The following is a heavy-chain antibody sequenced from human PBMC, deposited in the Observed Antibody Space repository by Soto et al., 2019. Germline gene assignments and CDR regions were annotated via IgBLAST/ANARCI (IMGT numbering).Heavy chain of an antibody. CDR3: ANRLRWLANFDY. D-gene: IGHD6-19*01. V-gene: IGHV2-5*01. CDR2: IYWNDEK. CDR1: GFSLTTSGVG. Sequence: SGPTLVNPTQTLTLTCTFSGFSLTTSGVGVGWIRQPPGKALEWLALIYWNDEKRYSPSLKSRLTITKDTSRNQVVLTMTNMDPMDTATYYRANRLRWLANFDYWGQATPVTVYS. J-gene: IGHJ4*02.